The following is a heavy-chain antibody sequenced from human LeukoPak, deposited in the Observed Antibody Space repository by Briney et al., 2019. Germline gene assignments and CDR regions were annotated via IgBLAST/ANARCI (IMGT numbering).Heavy chain of an antibody. J-gene: IGHJ4*02. CDR3: ARLSYDSSGYYYLFDY. V-gene: IGHV4-39*07. CDR1: GGSMSCSSYY. D-gene: IGHD3-22*01. CDR2: IYYSGST. Sequence: SETLSLTCTVYGGSMSCSSYYWGRIRQPSGKGLEWIGSIYYSGSTYYNPSLKSRVTISVETSKNQFSLKLNSVTAADTAVYYCARLSYDSSGYYYLFDYWGQGTLVTVSS.